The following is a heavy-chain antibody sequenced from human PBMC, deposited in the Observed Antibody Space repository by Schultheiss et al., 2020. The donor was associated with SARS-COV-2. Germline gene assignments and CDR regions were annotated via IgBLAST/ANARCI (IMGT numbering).Heavy chain of an antibody. Sequence: GGSLRLSCAASGFTFSSYAMHWVRQAPGKGLEWVSSISSSSSYIYYADSVKGRFTISRDNAKNSLYLQMNSLRAEDTAVYYCARYGYCSSTSRGDYYYYMDVWGKGTTVTVSS. V-gene: IGHV3-21*01. CDR2: ISSSSSYI. CDR1: GFTFSSYA. CDR3: ARYGYCSSTSRGDYYYYMDV. J-gene: IGHJ6*03. D-gene: IGHD2-2*01.